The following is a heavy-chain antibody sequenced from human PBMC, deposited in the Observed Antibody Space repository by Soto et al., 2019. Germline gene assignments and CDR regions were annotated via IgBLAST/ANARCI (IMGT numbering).Heavy chain of an antibody. J-gene: IGHJ6*02. CDR3: ARDESSTAYGDLYYYYYGMDV. CDR1: GGTFSSYA. CDR2: IIPIFGTA. D-gene: IGHD4-17*01. Sequence: ASVKVSCKASGGTFSSYAISWVRQAPGQGREWMGGIIPIFGTANYAQKFQGRVTITADESTSTAYMELSSLRSEDTAVYYCARDESSTAYGDLYYYYYGMDVWGQGXTVTVS. V-gene: IGHV1-69*13.